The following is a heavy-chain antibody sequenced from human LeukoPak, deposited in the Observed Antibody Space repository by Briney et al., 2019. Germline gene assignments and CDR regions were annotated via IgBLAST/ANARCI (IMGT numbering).Heavy chain of an antibody. CDR3: ARARGDSSGYYWSSYFDY. Sequence: SETLSLTCTVSGGCISSYYWSWLRQPPGKGLEWIGYIYYSGSTNYNPSLKSRVTISVDTSKNQFYLRLSSVTAADTAVYYCARARGDSSGYYWSSYFDYWGRGTLVTVSS. V-gene: IGHV4-59*01. CDR1: GGCISSYY. J-gene: IGHJ4*02. CDR2: IYYSGST. D-gene: IGHD3-22*01.